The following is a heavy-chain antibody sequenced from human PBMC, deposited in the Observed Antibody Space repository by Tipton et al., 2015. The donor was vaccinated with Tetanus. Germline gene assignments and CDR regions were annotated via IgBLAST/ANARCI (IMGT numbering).Heavy chain of an antibody. D-gene: IGHD1-26*01. V-gene: IGHV4-31*03. J-gene: IGHJ4*02. Sequence: TLSLTCTVSGASISSGGYYWTWIRQRPGKGLEWIGEIYSFGSTYYHPSLKGRVTISMDASKNQFSLDLNSVTAADTAVYYCARDQARGSRGWNYFDFWGQGALVTVSS. CDR3: ARDQARGSRGWNYFDF. CDR1: GASISSGGYY. CDR2: IYSFGST.